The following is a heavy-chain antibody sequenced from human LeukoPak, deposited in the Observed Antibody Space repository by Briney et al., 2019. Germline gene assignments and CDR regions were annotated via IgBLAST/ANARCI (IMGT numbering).Heavy chain of an antibody. V-gene: IGHV3-23*01. D-gene: IGHD3-16*02. CDR1: GFTFSSYA. Sequence: PGGSLRLSCAASGFTFSSYAMSWVRQAPGKGLEWVSVISGSGGSTYYADSVKGRFTISRDSSKSTLYLQMNSLRAEDTAVYHCAKADTLGRSFPTSLDYWGQGTLVTVSS. J-gene: IGHJ4*02. CDR3: AKADTLGRSFPTSLDY. CDR2: ISGSGGST.